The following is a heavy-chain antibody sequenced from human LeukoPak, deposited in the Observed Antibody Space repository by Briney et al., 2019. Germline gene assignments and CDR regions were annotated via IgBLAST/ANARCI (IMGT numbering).Heavy chain of an antibody. Sequence: GGSLRLSCAASGFTFSSYEMNWVRQAPRKGLEWVSYISSSGSTIYYADSVKGRFTISRDNAKNSLYLQMNSLRAEDTAVYYCARESGSYYVFDYWGQGTLVTVSS. CDR3: ARESGSYYVFDY. CDR2: ISSSGSTI. CDR1: GFTFSSYE. D-gene: IGHD1-26*01. J-gene: IGHJ4*02. V-gene: IGHV3-48*03.